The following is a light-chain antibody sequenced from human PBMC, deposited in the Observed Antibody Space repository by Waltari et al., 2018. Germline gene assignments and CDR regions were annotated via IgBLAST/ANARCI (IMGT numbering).Light chain of an antibody. CDR3: SSYASSGTLV. Sequence: QSALTQPASVSGSPGQSITISCTGTSSDVGGYIFASWYQVHPGKVPKLIIYEVNRRPSGVSNRFSGSKSGNTASLTISGLQAEDEADFYCSSYASSGTLVFGSGTKVTV. CDR1: SSDVGGYIF. V-gene: IGLV2-14*01. CDR2: EVN. J-gene: IGLJ1*01.